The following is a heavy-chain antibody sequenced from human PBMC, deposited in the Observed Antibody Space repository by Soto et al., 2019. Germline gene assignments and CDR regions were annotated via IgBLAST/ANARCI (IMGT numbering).Heavy chain of an antibody. V-gene: IGHV3-30*18. D-gene: IGHD3-3*01. J-gene: IGHJ4*02. CDR2: ISYDGSNK. CDR1: GFTFSSYG. Sequence: QVQLVESGGGVVQPGRSLRLSCAASGFTFSSYGMHWVRQAAGKGLEWVAVISYDGSNKYYADSVKGRFTISRDNSKNTLYLQMNSLRAEDTAVYYCAKVMSGYDFWSGYHEVYWGQGTLFTVSS. CDR3: AKVMSGYDFWSGYHEVY.